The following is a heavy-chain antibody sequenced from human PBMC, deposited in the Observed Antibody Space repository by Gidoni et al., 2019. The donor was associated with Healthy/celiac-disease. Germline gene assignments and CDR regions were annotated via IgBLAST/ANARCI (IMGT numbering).Heavy chain of an antibody. D-gene: IGHD2-2*01. CDR2: IYYSGST. CDR3: ARQEDIVVVPAASQDY. Sequence: GGWIRQPPGKGLEWIGSIYYSGSTYYNPSLKSRVTISVDTSKNQFSLKLSSVTAADTAVYYCARQEDIVVVPAASQDYWGQGTLVTVSS. J-gene: IGHJ4*02. V-gene: IGHV4-39*01.